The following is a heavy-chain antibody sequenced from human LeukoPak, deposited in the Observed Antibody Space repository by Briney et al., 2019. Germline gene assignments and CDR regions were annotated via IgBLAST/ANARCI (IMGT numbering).Heavy chain of an antibody. D-gene: IGHD4-17*01. V-gene: IGHV1-18*01. CDR3: ATREEIYGEYGPFDY. Sequence: ASVKVSCKGPGYTFTSYGISWGRQAPGQGLEWRGWINAYNGNTNYAQKLHGRVTMTRDTSTRKAYMELRSLRSDDTGVDYCATREEIYGEYGPFDYWGQGTLVTVSS. CDR1: GYTFTSYG. J-gene: IGHJ4*02. CDR2: INAYNGNT.